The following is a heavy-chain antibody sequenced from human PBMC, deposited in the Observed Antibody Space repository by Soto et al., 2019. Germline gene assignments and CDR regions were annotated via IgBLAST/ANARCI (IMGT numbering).Heavy chain of an antibody. V-gene: IGHV1-8*01. CDR1: GYTFTSYD. CDR2: MNPNSGNT. CDR3: ARHRRGYDFWSGYYTIGVFDY. D-gene: IGHD3-3*01. J-gene: IGHJ4*02. Sequence: ASVKVSCKASGYTFTSYDINWVRQATGQGLERMGWMNPNSGNTGYAQKFQGRVTMTRNTSISTAYMELSSLRSEDTAVYYCARHRRGYDFWSGYYTIGVFDYWGQGTLVTVSS.